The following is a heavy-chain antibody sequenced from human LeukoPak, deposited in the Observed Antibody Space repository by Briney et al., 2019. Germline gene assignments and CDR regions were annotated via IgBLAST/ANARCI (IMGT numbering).Heavy chain of an antibody. D-gene: IGHD6-13*01. CDR1: GYTFTDYY. Sequence: GSVKVSCKASGYTFTDYYMHWVRPAPGQGLEWMGWINPDSGGTNYAQKFQGRVTMTRDTSISTAYMDLSRLISDDTAVYYCARDLSVAAVDYWGQGTMVPVSS. CDR3: ARDLSVAAVDY. J-gene: IGHJ4*02. V-gene: IGHV1-2*02. CDR2: INPDSGGT.